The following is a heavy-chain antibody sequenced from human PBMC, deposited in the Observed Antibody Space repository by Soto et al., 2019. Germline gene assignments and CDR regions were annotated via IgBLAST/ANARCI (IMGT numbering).Heavy chain of an antibody. CDR2: ISSSVTGT. J-gene: IGHJ4*02. D-gene: IGHD3-16*02. V-gene: IGHV3-23*01. CDR1: GFTFSNYA. Sequence: EVQLLESGGGLVQPGGSLRLSCAASGFTFSNYAMTWVRQAPGKGLEWVSAISSSVTGTYYADSMKSRFTISRDNSKNALYLDMNSLRADYSVVYYVAKDYLRAFDYWGQGTLVTVSS. CDR3: AKDYLRAFDY.